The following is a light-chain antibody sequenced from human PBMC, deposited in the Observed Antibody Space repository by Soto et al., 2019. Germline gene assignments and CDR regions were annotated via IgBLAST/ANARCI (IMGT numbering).Light chain of an antibody. CDR2: VAS. V-gene: IGKV3-20*01. Sequence: EIVLTQSPGTLSLSTGESATLSCRASQSVGGSYLAWFQQKPGEAPRLLIYVASTRATGVPDRFSGSGSATDFSLTINSLEPEDFAVYYCQHYGSSPWTFGQGTKVEIK. J-gene: IGKJ1*01. CDR1: QSVGGSY. CDR3: QHYGSSPWT.